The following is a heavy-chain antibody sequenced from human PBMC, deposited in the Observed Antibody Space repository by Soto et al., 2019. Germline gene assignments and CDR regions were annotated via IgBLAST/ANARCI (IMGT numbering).Heavy chain of an antibody. D-gene: IGHD3-22*01. Sequence: SETLSLTCAVYGGSFSGYYWSWIRQPPGKGLEWIGEINHSGSTNYNPSLKSRVTISVDTSKNQFSLRLTSVTAADTAVYYCARYDNSGSHGFDIWGQGTMVT. CDR2: INHSGST. CDR1: GGSFSGYY. CDR3: ARYDNSGSHGFDI. V-gene: IGHV4-34*01. J-gene: IGHJ3*02.